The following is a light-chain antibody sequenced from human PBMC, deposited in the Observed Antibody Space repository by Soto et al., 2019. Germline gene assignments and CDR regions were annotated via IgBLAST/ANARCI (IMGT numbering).Light chain of an antibody. J-gene: IGKJ3*01. CDR1: QTSSSIY. Sequence: EIVLTQSPGTLSLSPGERATLTCRASQTSSSIYLAWYQQKPGQAPRLLISATSTRATGIPDRFSGSGSGTEFPLTINSLEPEDCAVYYCQLYGISPRSTFGPGIKVNI. V-gene: IGKV3-20*01. CDR2: ATS. CDR3: QLYGISPRST.